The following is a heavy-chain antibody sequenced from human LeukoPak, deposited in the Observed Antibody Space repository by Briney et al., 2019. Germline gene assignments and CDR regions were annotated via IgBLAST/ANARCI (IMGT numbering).Heavy chain of an antibody. CDR2: ISGSGGST. CDR1: GFTFSSYA. D-gene: IGHD3-10*01. V-gene: IGHV3-23*01. Sequence: GGSLRLSCAASGFTFSSYAMSWVRPAPGKGLEWVSAISGSGGSTYYADSVKGRFTISRDNSKNTLYLQMNSLRAEDTAVYYCATQYYYGSGSYYVYWYFDLWGRGTLVTVSS. J-gene: IGHJ2*01. CDR3: ATQYYYGSGSYYVYWYFDL.